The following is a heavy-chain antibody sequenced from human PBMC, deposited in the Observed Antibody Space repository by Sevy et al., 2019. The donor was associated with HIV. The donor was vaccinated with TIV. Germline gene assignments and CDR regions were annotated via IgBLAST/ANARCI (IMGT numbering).Heavy chain of an antibody. CDR2: ISAYNGNT. J-gene: IGHJ6*02. CDR1: GYTFTSYG. V-gene: IGHV1-18*01. D-gene: IGHD3-10*01. CDR3: ARDTITMVRGVIRPTVYYYYGMDV. Sequence: ASVKVSCKASGYTFTSYGISWVRQAHGQGLEWMGWISAYNGNTNYAQKLQGRVTMTTDTSTSTAYMELRSLRSDDTAVYYCARDTITMVRGVIRPTVYYYYGMDVWGQGTTVTVSS.